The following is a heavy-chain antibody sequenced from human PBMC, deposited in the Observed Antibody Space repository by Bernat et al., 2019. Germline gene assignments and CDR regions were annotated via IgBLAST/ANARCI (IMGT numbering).Heavy chain of an antibody. J-gene: IGHJ2*01. CDR3: ARGPGQNWYFDL. Sequence: EVQLVESGGGLVQPGGSLRLSCAASGFTLSIYEMNWVRQAPGKGLEWVSYISSSDNTIYYADSVKGRFTISRDNAKNSLFLQMSSLRVEDTAVYSCARGPGQNWYFDLWGRGTLVTVSS. CDR2: ISSSDNTI. D-gene: IGHD7-27*01. V-gene: IGHV3-48*03. CDR1: GFTLSIYE.